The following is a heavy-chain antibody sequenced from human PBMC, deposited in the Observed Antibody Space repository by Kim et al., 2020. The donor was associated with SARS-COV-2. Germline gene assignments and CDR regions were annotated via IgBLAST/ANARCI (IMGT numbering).Heavy chain of an antibody. Sequence: GGSLRLSCAASGFTFSSYAMHWVRQAPGKGLEYVSAISSNGGSTYYANSVKGRFTISRDNSKNTLYLQMGSLRAEDMAVYYCARGPHSEYYYDSSGAGEAWGQGTLVTVSS. D-gene: IGHD3-22*01. J-gene: IGHJ5*02. CDR2: ISSNGGST. V-gene: IGHV3-64*01. CDR3: ARGPHSEYYYDSSGAGEA. CDR1: GFTFSSYA.